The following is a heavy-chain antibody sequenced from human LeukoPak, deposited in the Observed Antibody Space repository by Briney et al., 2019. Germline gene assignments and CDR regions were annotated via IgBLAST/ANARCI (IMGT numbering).Heavy chain of an antibody. V-gene: IGHV4-59*08. J-gene: IGHJ4*02. CDR1: GGSISSYY. Sequence: SETLSLTCTVSGGSISSYYWSWIRQPPGKGLEWVGCIFYGGSTQYNPSLKSRVTMSLDASKNQLSLKLNSVTAADTAMYYCALIPPGYTYGFDYWGQGTLVTVSS. CDR2: IFYGGST. D-gene: IGHD5-18*01. CDR3: ALIPPGYTYGFDY.